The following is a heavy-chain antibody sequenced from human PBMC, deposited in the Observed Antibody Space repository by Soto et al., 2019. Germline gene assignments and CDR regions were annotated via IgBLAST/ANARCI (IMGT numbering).Heavy chain of an antibody. V-gene: IGHV2-26*01. J-gene: IGHJ5*02. CDR3: ARIRGMVCSGGSCYWFDP. D-gene: IGHD2-15*01. CDR2: IFSNDEK. Sequence: SGPTLVNPTETLTPTCTVSGFSLSNARMGVSWIRQPPGKALEWLAHIFSNDEKSYSTSLKSRLTISKDTSKSQVVLTMTNMDPVDTATYYCARIRGMVCSGGSCYWFDPWGQGTLVTVSS. CDR1: GFSLSNARMG.